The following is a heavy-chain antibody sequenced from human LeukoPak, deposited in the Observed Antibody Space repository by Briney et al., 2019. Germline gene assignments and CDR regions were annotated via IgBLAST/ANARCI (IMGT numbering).Heavy chain of an antibody. Sequence: GGSLRLSCAASGFTFDNFALHWVRQAPGKGLEWVALISYDGTTKFYADSVRGRFTVSRDNSENTLYLEMNSLRLEDTAVYYCARGPLSGYEDYCGQGILVAVSS. J-gene: IGHJ4*02. D-gene: IGHD5-12*01. CDR3: ARGPLSGYEDY. V-gene: IGHV3-30-3*01. CDR2: ISYDGTTK. CDR1: GFTFDNFA.